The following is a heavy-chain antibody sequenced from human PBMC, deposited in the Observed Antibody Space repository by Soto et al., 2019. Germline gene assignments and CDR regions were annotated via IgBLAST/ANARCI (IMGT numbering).Heavy chain of an antibody. V-gene: IGHV4-59*11. D-gene: IGHD4-17*01. CDR1: GDAITRHS. CDR2: FFHTGTA. CDR3: ARNYGGNSQFFDL. J-gene: IGHJ2*01. Sequence: QVQLQESGPGLVKPSETLSLNCSVSGDAITRHSWSWIRQSPGKGLEWLGYFFHTGTALYNPSLRSRVTMSVDTSTHQFSLKLTSVIPADTAVYFCARNYGGNSQFFDLWGRGTLVTVSS.